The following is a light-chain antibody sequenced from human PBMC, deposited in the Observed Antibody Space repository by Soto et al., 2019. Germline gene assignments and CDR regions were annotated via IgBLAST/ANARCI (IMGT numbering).Light chain of an antibody. CDR2: DVS. CDR1: SSDVGGYNY. V-gene: IGLV2-14*01. J-gene: IGLJ1*01. CDR3: GSYASSSTLYV. Sequence: ALTQPASVSGSPGQSITISCTGTSSDVGGYNYVSWYQQHSGKAPKLIIYDVSNRPSGVSNRFSGSKSGNTASLTISGLQAEDEADYYCGSYASSSTLYVFGTGTKVTVL.